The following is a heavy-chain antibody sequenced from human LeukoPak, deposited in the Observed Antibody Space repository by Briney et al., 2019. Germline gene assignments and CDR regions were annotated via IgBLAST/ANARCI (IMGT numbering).Heavy chain of an antibody. V-gene: IGHV3-74*01. Sequence: GGSLRLSCAASGFTFSSYWMHWVRQAPGKGLVWVSRINSDGSSTNYADSVKGRFTISRDNAKNTVYLEMNSLSVEDTATYYCIRDFRSADLWGQGTLVTVTS. CDR1: GFTFSSYW. CDR2: INSDGSST. J-gene: IGHJ5*02. CDR3: IRDFRSADL.